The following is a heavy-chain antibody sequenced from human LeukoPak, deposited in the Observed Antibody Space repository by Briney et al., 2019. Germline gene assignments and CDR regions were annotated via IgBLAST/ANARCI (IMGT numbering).Heavy chain of an antibody. Sequence: GRSLRLSCAASGFTFDDYAMHWVRQAPGKGLEWVSGISWNSGSIGYADSVKGRFTISRDNAKNSLYLQMNSLRAEDTALYYCAKDIFSRAAMVYYFDYWGQGTLVTVSS. CDR1: GFTFDDYA. D-gene: IGHD5-18*01. CDR2: ISWNSGSI. V-gene: IGHV3-9*01. CDR3: AKDIFSRAAMVYYFDY. J-gene: IGHJ4*02.